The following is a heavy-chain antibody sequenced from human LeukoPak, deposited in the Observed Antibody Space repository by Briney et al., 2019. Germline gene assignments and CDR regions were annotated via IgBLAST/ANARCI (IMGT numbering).Heavy chain of an antibody. CDR2: IIPIFGTA. CDR3: ATWGVATRSGAYYFDY. Sequence: SVKVSCKASGGTFSSYAISWVRQAPGQGLEWMGRIIPIFGTANYAQKFQGRVTITTDESTSTAYMELSSLRSEDTAVYYCATWGVATRSGAYYFDYWGQGTLVTVSS. CDR1: GGTFSSYA. V-gene: IGHV1-69*05. D-gene: IGHD5-12*01. J-gene: IGHJ4*02.